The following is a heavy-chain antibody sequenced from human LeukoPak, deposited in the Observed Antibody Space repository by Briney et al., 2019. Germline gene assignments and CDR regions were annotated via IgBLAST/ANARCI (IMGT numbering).Heavy chain of an antibody. D-gene: IGHD3-22*01. Sequence: SQTLSLTCTVSGGSISSGDYYWSWIRQPPGKGLEWIGYIYYSGSTYYNPSLKSRVTISVDTSKNQFSLKLSSVTAADTAVYYCALVVITKTEESQHWGQGTLVTVSS. CDR1: GGSISSGDYY. CDR2: IYYSGST. V-gene: IGHV4-30-4*01. J-gene: IGHJ1*01. CDR3: ALVVITKTEESQH.